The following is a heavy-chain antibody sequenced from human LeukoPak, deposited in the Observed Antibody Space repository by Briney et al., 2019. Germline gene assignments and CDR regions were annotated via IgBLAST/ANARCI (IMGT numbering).Heavy chain of an antibody. CDR2: INHSGST. D-gene: IGHD3-10*01. J-gene: IGHJ4*02. CDR1: GGSFSGYY. Sequence: SETLSLTCAVYGGSFSGYYWSWIRQPPGKGLEWIGEINHSGSTNYNPSLKSRVTISVDTSKNQFSLKLSSVTAADTAVYYCARGRRDFDYWGQGTLVTVSS. CDR3: ARGRRDFDY. V-gene: IGHV4-34*01.